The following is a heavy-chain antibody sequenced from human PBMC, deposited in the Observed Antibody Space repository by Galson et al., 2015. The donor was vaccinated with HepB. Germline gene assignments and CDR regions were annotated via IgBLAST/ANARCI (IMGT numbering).Heavy chain of an antibody. CDR3: ATILRTPH. Sequence: SVKVSCKASGYTFSNFDINRVRQAPGQGLEWMGRINPNNGGTTYAQRFQGRVTMTMDTSISTASMELSRLKSDDTAIYYCATILRTPHWGQGTLVTVSS. D-gene: IGHD2-15*01. V-gene: IGHV1-2*06. J-gene: IGHJ4*02. CDR1: GYTFSNFD. CDR2: INPNNGGT.